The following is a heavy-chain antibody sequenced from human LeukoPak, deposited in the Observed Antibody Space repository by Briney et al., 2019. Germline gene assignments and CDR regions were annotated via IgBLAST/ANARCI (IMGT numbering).Heavy chain of an antibody. V-gene: IGHV3-30*02. CDR1: GFTFSSYG. Sequence: PGGSLRLSCAASGFTFSSYGMHWVRQAPGKGLEWVAFIRYDGSNKYYADSVKGRFTISGDNSKNTLYLQMNSLRAEDTAVYYCAKGIVGATYDAFDIWGQGTMVTVSS. D-gene: IGHD1-26*01. J-gene: IGHJ3*02. CDR3: AKGIVGATYDAFDI. CDR2: IRYDGSNK.